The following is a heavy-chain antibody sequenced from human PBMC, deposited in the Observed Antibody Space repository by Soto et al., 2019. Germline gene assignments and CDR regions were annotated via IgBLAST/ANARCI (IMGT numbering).Heavy chain of an antibody. D-gene: IGHD5-12*01. CDR2: IKADGTEK. CDR1: GFTFSSYW. V-gene: IGHV3-7*03. J-gene: IGHJ6*02. Sequence: VQLVESGGDLVQPGGSLRLSCVGSGFTFSSYWMGWVRQTPGKGLGWVATIKADGTEKYYVDSVKGRFTFSRDNAKTSVYLEMNSLRAEDTAVYYCVTAVRGYNANGDLWGQGTTVTVSS. CDR3: VTAVRGYNANGDL.